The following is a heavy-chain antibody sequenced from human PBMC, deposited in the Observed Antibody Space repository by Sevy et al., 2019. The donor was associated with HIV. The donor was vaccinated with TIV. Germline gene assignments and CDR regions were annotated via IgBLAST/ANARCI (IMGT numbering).Heavy chain of an antibody. CDR3: TRFPPQRAFDI. CDR1: GFGISNFA. Sequence: GGSLRLSCAASGFGISNFAMRWVRQAPGKGLEWMTVISFDATNTYYIDSVKGRFTVSKDSSKNTVYLQMNSLRPEDTAVYYCTRFPPQRAFDIWGQGTMVTVSS. J-gene: IGHJ3*02. V-gene: IGHV3-30*04. CDR2: ISFDATNT.